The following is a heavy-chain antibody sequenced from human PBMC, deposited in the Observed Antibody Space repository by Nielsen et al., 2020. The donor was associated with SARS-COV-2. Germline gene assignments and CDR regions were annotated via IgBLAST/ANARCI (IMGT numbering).Heavy chain of an antibody. D-gene: IGHD4-17*01. V-gene: IGHV3-74*01. CDR2: INSDGSST. CDR3: TVTGGY. J-gene: IGHJ4*02. Sequence: GESLKISCAASGFTFSSYWMHWVRQAPGKGLVWVSRINSDGSSTSYEDSVKGRFTISRDNAKNTLYLQMNSLRAEDTAVYYCTVTGGYWGQGTLVTVSS. CDR1: GFTFSSYW.